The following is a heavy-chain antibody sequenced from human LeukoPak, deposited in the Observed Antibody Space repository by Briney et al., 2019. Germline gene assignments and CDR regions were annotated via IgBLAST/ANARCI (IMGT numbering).Heavy chain of an antibody. J-gene: IGHJ3*02. CDR1: GGSISSGGYY. D-gene: IGHD6-13*01. CDR3: AREIPGIAAAGTLSGDAFGI. Sequence: SETLSLTCTVSGGSISSGGYYWSWIRQHPGKGLEWIGYIYYSGSTYYNPSLKSRVTISVDTSKNQLSLKLSSVTAADTAVYYCAREIPGIAAAGTLSGDAFGIWGQGTMVTVSS. CDR2: IYYSGST. V-gene: IGHV4-31*03.